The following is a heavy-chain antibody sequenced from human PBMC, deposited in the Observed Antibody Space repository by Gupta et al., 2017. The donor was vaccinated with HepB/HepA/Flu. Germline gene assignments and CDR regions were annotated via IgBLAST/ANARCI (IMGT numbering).Heavy chain of an antibody. V-gene: IGHV3-30-3*01. D-gene: IGHD3-10*01. CDR2: ISYDGSNK. CDR1: GFTFSSYA. CDR3: ARGVFMFSGEPNFDY. Sequence: QVQLVESGGGVVQPGRSLRLSCAASGFTFSSYAMHWVRQAPGKGLEWVAVISYDGSNKYYADSVKGRFTISRDNSKNTLYLQMNSLRAEDTAVYYCARGVFMFSGEPNFDYWGQGTLVTVSS. J-gene: IGHJ4*02.